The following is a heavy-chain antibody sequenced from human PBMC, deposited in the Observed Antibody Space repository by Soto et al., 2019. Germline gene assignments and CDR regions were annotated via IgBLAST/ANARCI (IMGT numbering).Heavy chain of an antibody. CDR3: ARGAMDYGDYVGGWFDP. V-gene: IGHV1-18*01. J-gene: IGHJ5*02. CDR2: ISVYNGNT. CDR1: GYTFRSHG. Sequence: QVPLVQSGAEVKEPGASVKVSCKASGYTFRSHGINWVRQAPGQGLEWMGWISVYNGNTKYGQKYEGRVTMTADTSTSTAYMELRSLRSDDTAVYYCARGAMDYGDYVGGWFDPWGQGTLVTVSS. D-gene: IGHD4-17*01.